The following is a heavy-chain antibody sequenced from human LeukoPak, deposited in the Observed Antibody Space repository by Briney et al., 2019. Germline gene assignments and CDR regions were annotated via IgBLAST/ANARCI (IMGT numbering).Heavy chain of an antibody. CDR2: INHSGST. V-gene: IGHV4-34*01. J-gene: IGHJ4*02. CDR3: AKKSGDSSFWLKGYFYY. CDR1: GGSFSGYY. Sequence: SETLSLTCADYGGSFSGYYWSWIRQPPGKGLERIGEINHSGSTNYNPSLKSRVTISVDTSKNQFSLKLSSVTAAYTAVYYCAKKSGDSSFWLKGYFYYWGQGTLVTVSS. D-gene: IGHD6-19*01.